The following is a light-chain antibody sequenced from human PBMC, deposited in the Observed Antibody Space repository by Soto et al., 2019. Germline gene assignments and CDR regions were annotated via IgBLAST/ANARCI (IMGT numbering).Light chain of an antibody. J-gene: IGLJ1*01. V-gene: IGLV2-14*03. CDR1: SNDVGAYNY. Sequence: QSVLTQPASVSGSPGQSITVSCTGTSNDVGAYNYVSWYQQHPGTAPKLMIYDVSNRPSGVSNRFSGSKSGNTASLTISGLQAEDEADYYCTSYTSSRXYVFGTGTKVTVL. CDR3: TSYTSSRXYV. CDR2: DVS.